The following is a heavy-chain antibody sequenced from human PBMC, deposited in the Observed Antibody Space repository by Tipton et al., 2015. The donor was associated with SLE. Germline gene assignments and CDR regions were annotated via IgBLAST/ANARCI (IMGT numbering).Heavy chain of an antibody. CDR2: ISYDGNNK. CDR3: AREITLFGVVWAFDI. D-gene: IGHD3-3*01. J-gene: IGHJ3*02. CDR1: GFTFSNHA. Sequence: SLRLSCAASGFTFSNHAIHWVRQVPGKGLEWVAVISYDGNNKYYADSVQGRFTISRDNSKNTLSLHMNSLRTEDTAVYYCAREITLFGVVWAFDIWGQGTMVTASS. V-gene: IGHV3-30-3*01.